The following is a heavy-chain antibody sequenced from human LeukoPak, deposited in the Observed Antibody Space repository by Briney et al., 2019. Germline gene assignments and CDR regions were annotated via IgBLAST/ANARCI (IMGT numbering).Heavy chain of an antibody. CDR1: GFTFNKYA. J-gene: IGHJ6*03. CDR3: ARRLPLDYYMDV. V-gene: IGHV3-23*01. Sequence: GGSLRLSCAASGFTFNKYAMSWVRQAPGKGLEWVSVISDSGGSTYYADSVKGRFTISRDNSKNTLYLQMNSLRAEDTAVYYCARRLPLDYYMDVWGKGTTVTVSS. CDR2: ISDSGGST.